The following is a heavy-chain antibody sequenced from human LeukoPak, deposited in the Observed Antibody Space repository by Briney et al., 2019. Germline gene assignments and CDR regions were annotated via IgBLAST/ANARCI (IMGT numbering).Heavy chain of an antibody. CDR1: GFTVSTNY. V-gene: IGHV3-66*01. Sequence: PGGSLRLSCAASGFTVSTNYMTWVRQAPGKGMEWVSVIYSGGSTYYADSVKGRFTISRDNSKDTLYLQMNSLRAEDTAVYYCARVGYSYAFDVWGQGTVVTVSS. D-gene: IGHD1-1*01. CDR2: IYSGGST. J-gene: IGHJ3*01. CDR3: ARVGYSYAFDV.